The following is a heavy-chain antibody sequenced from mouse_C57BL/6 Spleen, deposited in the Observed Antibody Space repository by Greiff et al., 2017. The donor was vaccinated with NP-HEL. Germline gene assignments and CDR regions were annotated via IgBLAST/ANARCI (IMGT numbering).Heavy chain of an antibody. CDR1: GYTFTSYW. D-gene: IGHD2-5*01. J-gene: IGHJ3*01. Sequence: VQLQQPGAELVKPGASVKLSCKASGYTFTSYWMQWVKQRPGQGLEWIGEIDTSDSYTNYNQKFKGKATLTVDTSSSTAYMQLSSLTSEDSAVYYCARKAYYSKSWFAYWGQGTLVTVSA. CDR3: ARKAYYSKSWFAY. V-gene: IGHV1-50*01. CDR2: IDTSDSYT.